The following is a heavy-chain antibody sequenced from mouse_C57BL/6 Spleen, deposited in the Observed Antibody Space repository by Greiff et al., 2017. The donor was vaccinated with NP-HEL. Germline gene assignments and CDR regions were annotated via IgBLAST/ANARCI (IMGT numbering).Heavy chain of an antibody. V-gene: IGHV1-81*01. CDR1: GYTFTSYG. CDR2: IYPRSGNT. J-gene: IGHJ2*01. D-gene: IGHD3-1*01. CDR3: ARVGQKPSTHFDY. Sequence: QVQLQQSGAELARPGASVKLSCKASGYTFTSYGISWVKQRTGQGLEWIGEIYPRSGNTYYNEKFKGKATLTADKSSSTAYMELRSLTSEDSAVYFCARVGQKPSTHFDYWGQGTTLTVSS.